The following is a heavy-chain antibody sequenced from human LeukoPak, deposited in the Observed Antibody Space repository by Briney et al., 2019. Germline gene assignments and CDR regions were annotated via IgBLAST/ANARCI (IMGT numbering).Heavy chain of an antibody. V-gene: IGHV1-18*04. Sequence: ASVRVSCKASGYTFTSNGISGVRQAPGQGVERRGWISTYNGNTNYAEKLQGRVTMNTETNTSTAYIELRTLRSDYTAVYYCAKDPILSGYDFWGQGTLVTVSS. CDR3: AKDPILSGYDF. CDR1: GYTFTSNG. J-gene: IGHJ4*02. CDR2: ISTYNGNT. D-gene: IGHD5-12*01.